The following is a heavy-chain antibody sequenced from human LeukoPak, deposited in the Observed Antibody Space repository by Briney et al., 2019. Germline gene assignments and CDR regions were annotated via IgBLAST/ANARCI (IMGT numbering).Heavy chain of an antibody. CDR3: AREGVATIY. J-gene: IGHJ4*02. V-gene: IGHV4-34*01. CDR2: INHSGST. CDR1: GGSFSGYY. Sequence: KPSETLSLTCAVYGGSFSGYYWSWIRQPPGKGLEWIGEINHSGSTNYNPSLKSRVTISVDTSKNQFSLKLSPVTAADTAVYYCAREGVATIYWGQGTLVTVSS. D-gene: IGHD5-24*01.